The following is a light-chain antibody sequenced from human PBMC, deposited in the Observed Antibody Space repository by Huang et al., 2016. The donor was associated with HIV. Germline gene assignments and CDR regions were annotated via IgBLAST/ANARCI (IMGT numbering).Light chain of an antibody. CDR1: QSIGTW. CDR2: KAS. J-gene: IGKJ1*01. V-gene: IGKV1-5*03. Sequence: DIQMTQSPSALSASVGDRVTITCRASQSIGTWLACDQQKPGKPPKLLIDKASTLQVGVPSRFGGGGSGTEFTLTISSLQPDDFATYFCQQYNSYSGKFGQGTKVE. CDR3: QQYNSYSGK.